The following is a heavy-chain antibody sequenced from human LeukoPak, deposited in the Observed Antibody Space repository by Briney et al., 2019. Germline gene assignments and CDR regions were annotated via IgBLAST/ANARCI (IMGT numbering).Heavy chain of an antibody. CDR2: ISGSGGST. CDR1: GFTFSDFY. CDR3: ASNLEMATIYY. J-gene: IGHJ4*02. Sequence: PGGSLRLSCSASGFTFSDFYMSWIRQAPGKGLEWVSAISGSGGSTYYADSVKGRFTISRDNSKNTLYLQMNSLRAEDTAVYYCASNLEMATIYYWGQGTLVTVSS. D-gene: IGHD5-24*01. V-gene: IGHV3-23*01.